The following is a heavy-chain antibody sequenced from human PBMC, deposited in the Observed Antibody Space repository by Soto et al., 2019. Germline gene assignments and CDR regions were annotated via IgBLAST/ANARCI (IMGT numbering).Heavy chain of an antibody. CDR3: ARVPRYYDFWSGYYSPPYYNGTDV. V-gene: IGHV1-18*04. J-gene: IGHJ6*02. CDR1: GYTFTSYG. Sequence: ASVKVSCKASGYTFTSYGISWVRQAPGQGLEWMGWISAYNGNTNYAQKLQGRVTMTTDTSTSTAYMELRSLRSDDTAVYYCARVPRYYDFWSGYYSPPYYNGTDVCCQGITVTGS. CDR2: ISAYNGNT. D-gene: IGHD3-3*01.